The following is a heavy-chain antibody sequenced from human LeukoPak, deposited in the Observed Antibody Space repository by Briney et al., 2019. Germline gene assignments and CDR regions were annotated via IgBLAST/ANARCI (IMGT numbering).Heavy chain of an antibody. CDR2: IGGGGVTT. Sequence: GGSLRLSCGPSGFTFSNYAMSWVRQAPGKGLEWVSTIGGGGVTTYYADSVKGRFTISRDNSKNTLYLQMNSLRAEDTAVYYRAKDFVRLLPAYWGQGTLVTVSS. CDR3: AKDFVRLLPAY. CDR1: GFTFSNYA. D-gene: IGHD3-22*01. J-gene: IGHJ4*02. V-gene: IGHV3-23*01.